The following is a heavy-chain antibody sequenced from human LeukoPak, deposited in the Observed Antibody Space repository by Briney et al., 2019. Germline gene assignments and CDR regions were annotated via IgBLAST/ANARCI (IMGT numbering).Heavy chain of an antibody. CDR3: ARGKGDQYYYDSSGYYYRYYFDY. CDR1: GFTFSSYD. J-gene: IGHJ4*02. V-gene: IGHV1-18*04. Sequence: GGSLRLSCAASGFTFSSYDMHWVRQAPGQGLEWMGWINPNSGGTNYAQKLQGRVTMTTDTSTSTAYMELRSLRSDDTAVYYCARGKGDQYYYDSSGYYYRYYFDYWGQGTLVTVSS. CDR2: INPNSGGT. D-gene: IGHD3-22*01.